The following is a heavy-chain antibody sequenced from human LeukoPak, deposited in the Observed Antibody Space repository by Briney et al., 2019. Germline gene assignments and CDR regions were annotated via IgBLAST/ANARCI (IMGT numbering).Heavy chain of an antibody. CDR1: GFSFSGYA. Sequence: PGRSLRLSCAASGFSFSGYAMHWVRQAPGIGLERVTVISYDGSAKYYSDSVKGRFTISRDNSKNTLYLQMNSLRAEDTAVYYCARTFWDKSNGYDYYFDYWGQGSLVTVSS. J-gene: IGHJ4*02. D-gene: IGHD5-12*01. CDR2: ISYDGSAK. CDR3: ARTFWDKSNGYDYYFDY. V-gene: IGHV3-30*04.